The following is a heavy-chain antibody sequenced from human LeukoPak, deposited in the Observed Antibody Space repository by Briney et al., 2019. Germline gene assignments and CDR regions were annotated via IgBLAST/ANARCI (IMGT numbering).Heavy chain of an antibody. CDR2: INWNGGST. V-gene: IGHV3-20*04. CDR1: GFTFDDYG. CDR3: ARHLSGVTGYTYGRGIDY. D-gene: IGHD5-18*01. J-gene: IGHJ4*02. Sequence: GGSLRLSCAASGFTFDDYGMSWVRQAPGKGLEWVSGINWNGGSTGYADSVKGRFTISRDNAKNSLYLQMISLRAEDTAVYYCARHLSGVTGYTYGRGIDYWGQGTLVTVSS.